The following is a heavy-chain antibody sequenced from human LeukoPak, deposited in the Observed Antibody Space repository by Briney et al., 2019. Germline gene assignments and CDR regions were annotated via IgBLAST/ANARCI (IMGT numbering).Heavy chain of an antibody. CDR3: ARQRFWGSGSYPTINWFDP. J-gene: IGHJ5*02. Sequence: PSETLSLTCTVSGGSISSYYWSWIRQPPGKGLEWIGYIYYSGSTNYNPSLKSRVTISVDTSKNQFSLKLSSVTAADTAVYYCARQRFWGSGSYPTINWFDPWGQGTLVTVSS. CDR2: IYYSGST. D-gene: IGHD3-10*01. V-gene: IGHV4-59*08. CDR1: GGSISSYY.